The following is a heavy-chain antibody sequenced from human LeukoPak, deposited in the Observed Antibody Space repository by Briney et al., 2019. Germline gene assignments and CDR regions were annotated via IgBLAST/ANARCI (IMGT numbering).Heavy chain of an antibody. J-gene: IGHJ6*02. Sequence: GGSLRLSCAASGFTFSSYSMNWVRQAPGKGLEWVSSISSSSSYIYYADSVKGRFTISRDNAKNSLYLQMNSLRAEDTAVYYCARDRQAAVYYYYGMDVWGQGTTVTVSS. CDR2: ISSSSSYI. D-gene: IGHD6-13*01. CDR3: ARDRQAAVYYYYGMDV. CDR1: GFTFSSYS. V-gene: IGHV3-21*01.